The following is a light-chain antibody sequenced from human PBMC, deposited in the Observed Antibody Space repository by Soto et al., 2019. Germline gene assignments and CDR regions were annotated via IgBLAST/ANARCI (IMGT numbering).Light chain of an antibody. Sequence: DIVMTQSPDSLAVSLGERATINCKSSQSVLYSSNNKNYLAWYQQRPGQPPKLLIYWASTRESGVPDRFSGSGSGTDFTLTSTSLQAEDVVVYYCQQYESTPPTFGQGTKLEIK. CDR2: WAS. CDR3: QQYESTPPT. V-gene: IGKV4-1*01. CDR1: QSVLYSSNNKNY. J-gene: IGKJ2*01.